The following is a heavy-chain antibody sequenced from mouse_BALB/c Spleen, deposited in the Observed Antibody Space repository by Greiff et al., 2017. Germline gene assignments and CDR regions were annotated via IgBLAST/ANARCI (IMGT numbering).Heavy chain of an antibody. Sequence: EVKLEESGGGLVQPGGSMKLSCVASGFTFSNYWMNWVRQSPEKGLEWVAEIRLKSNNYATHYAESVKGRFTISRDDSKSSVYLQMNNLRAEDTGIYYCTRPAYYYGSSPAWFADWGQGTLVTVSA. CDR1: GFTFSNYW. CDR2: IRLKSNNYAT. V-gene: IGHV6-6*02. J-gene: IGHJ3*01. D-gene: IGHD1-1*01. CDR3: TRPAYYYGSSPAWFAD.